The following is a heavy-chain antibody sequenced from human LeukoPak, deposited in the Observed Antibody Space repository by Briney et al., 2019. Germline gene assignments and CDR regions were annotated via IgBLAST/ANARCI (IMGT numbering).Heavy chain of an antibody. CDR3: ARDDAFDI. V-gene: IGHV3-7*01. Sequence: GGSLRLSCAASGFTFSSYAMSWVRQAPGKGLEWVANIKQDGSEKYYVDSVKGRFTISRDNAKNSLYLQMNSLRAEDTAVYYCARDDAFDIWGQGTMVTVSS. CDR1: GFTFSSYA. J-gene: IGHJ3*02. CDR2: IKQDGSEK.